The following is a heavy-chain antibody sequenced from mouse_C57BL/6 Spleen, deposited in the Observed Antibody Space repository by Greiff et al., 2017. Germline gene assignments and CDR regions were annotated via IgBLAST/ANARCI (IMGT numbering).Heavy chain of an antibody. Sequence: QVQLQQSGAELVKPGASVKMSCKASGYTFTSYWITWVKQRPGQGLEWIGDIYPGSGSTNYNEKFKSKATLTVDTSSSTAYMQLSSLTSEDSAFYYCARGGLLSGMDYWGQGTSVTVSS. J-gene: IGHJ4*01. CDR1: GYTFTSYW. CDR3: ARGGLLSGMDY. V-gene: IGHV1-55*01. CDR2: IYPGSGST. D-gene: IGHD2-1*01.